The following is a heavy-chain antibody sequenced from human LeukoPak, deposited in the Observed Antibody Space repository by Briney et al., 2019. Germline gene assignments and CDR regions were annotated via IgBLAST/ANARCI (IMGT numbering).Heavy chain of an antibody. Sequence: PGGSLRLSCAASGFTFSSYGMHWVRQAPGKGLEWVAVISYDGSNKYYADSVKGRFTISRDNSKNTLYLQMNSLRAEDTAVYYRAKTADILTGYYDYWGQGTLVTVSS. J-gene: IGHJ4*02. D-gene: IGHD3-9*01. CDR3: AKTADILTGYYDY. V-gene: IGHV3-30*18. CDR1: GFTFSSYG. CDR2: ISYDGSNK.